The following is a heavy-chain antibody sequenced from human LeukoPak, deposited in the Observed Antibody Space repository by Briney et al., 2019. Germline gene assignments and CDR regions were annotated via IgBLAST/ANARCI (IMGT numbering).Heavy chain of an antibody. D-gene: IGHD3-22*01. CDR3: ARQATRPYYYDSSGYYGYFQH. CDR1: GYSFTSYW. J-gene: IGHJ1*01. V-gene: IGHV5-51*01. Sequence: GESLKISCKGSGYSFTSYWIGWVRQMPGKGLEWMGIIYPGDSDTRYSPSFQGQVTISADKSISTAYLQWSSLKAPDTAMYYCARQATRPYYYDSSGYYGYFQHWGQGTLVTVSS. CDR2: IYPGDSDT.